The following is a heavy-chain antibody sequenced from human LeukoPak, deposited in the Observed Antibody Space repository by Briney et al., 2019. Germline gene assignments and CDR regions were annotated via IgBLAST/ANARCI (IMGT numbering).Heavy chain of an antibody. D-gene: IGHD6-19*01. J-gene: IGHJ4*02. CDR2: ISYDGSNK. V-gene: IGHV3-30*18. CDR3: AKDLDGQQWLVPHFDY. CDR1: GFTFSSYG. Sequence: PGRSLRLSCAAFGFTFSSYGMHWVRQAPGKGLEWVAVISYDGSNKYYADSVKGRFTISRDNSKNTLYLQMNSLRAEDTAVYYCAKDLDGQQWLVPHFDYWGQGTLVTVSS.